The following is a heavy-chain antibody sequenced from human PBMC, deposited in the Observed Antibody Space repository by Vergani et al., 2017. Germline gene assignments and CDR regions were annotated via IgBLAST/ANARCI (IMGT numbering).Heavy chain of an antibody. CDR1: GFTFNQYS. J-gene: IGHJ5*02. Sequence: QVQLVESGGGVVQPGRSLRISCAASGFTFNQYSIYWVRQAPGKGLEWVSVTWDDGNKKQYADSVKGRFTISKDNSKSTMYLQMNSLRDEDTGVYYCARDLRLLYNRFDPWVQGTLVTVSS. CDR2: TWDDGNKK. CDR3: ARDLRLLYNRFDP. V-gene: IGHV3-33*01. D-gene: IGHD1-14*01.